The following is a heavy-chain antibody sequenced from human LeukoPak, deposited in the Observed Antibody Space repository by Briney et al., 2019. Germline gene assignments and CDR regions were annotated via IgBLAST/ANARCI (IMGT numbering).Heavy chain of an antibody. CDR3: ARAYYYDSSGYSFDY. J-gene: IGHJ4*02. CDR1: GYTFTSYG. D-gene: IGHD3-22*01. CDR2: ISAYNGNT. Sequence: ALVKVSCKASGYTFTSYGISWGRQAPGPGGEWRGWISAYNGNTNYTPKLQGGVTMTTDTSTSTAYMELRILRSDDTAVYYCARAYYYDSSGYSFDYWGQGTLVTVSS. V-gene: IGHV1-18*01.